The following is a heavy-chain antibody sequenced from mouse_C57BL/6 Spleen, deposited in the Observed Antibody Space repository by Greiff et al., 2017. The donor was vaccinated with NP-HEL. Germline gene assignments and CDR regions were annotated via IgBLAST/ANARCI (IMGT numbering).Heavy chain of an antibody. CDR1: GYTFTSYW. J-gene: IGHJ1*03. CDR3: ARITTVVATYWYFDV. V-gene: IGHV1-50*01. D-gene: IGHD1-1*01. CDR2: IDPSDSYT. Sequence: QVQLQQPGAELVKPGASVKLSCKASGYTFTSYWMQWVKQRPGQGLEWIGEIDPSDSYTNYNQKFKGKATLTVDTSSSTAYMQLSSLTSEDSAVYYCARITTVVATYWYFDVWGTGTTVTVSS.